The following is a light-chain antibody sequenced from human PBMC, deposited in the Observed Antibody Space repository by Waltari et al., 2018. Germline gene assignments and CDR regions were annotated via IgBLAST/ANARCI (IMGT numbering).Light chain of an antibody. CDR3: QQYYSPPWT. Sequence: DTVMTQSQDSLAVSLGERATINCKSSQSVLYHSNNHNYLAWYQQKPGQPPRLLIYWASTRESGVPDRFSGSGSGTDFTLTISSLQAEDVAVYYCQQYYSPPWTFGQGTKVEIK. CDR2: WAS. CDR1: QSVLYHSNNHNY. J-gene: IGKJ1*01. V-gene: IGKV4-1*01.